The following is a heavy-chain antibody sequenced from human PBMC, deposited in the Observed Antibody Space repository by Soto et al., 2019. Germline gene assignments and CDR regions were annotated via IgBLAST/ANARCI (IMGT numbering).Heavy chain of an antibody. V-gene: IGHV3-23*01. CDR1: GFTFSSYA. Sequence: GGSLRLSCAASGFTFSSYAMSWVRQAPGIGLEWVSTINDIGDNTFYADSVKGRFTISRDNSKNTLYLQMNSLRAEDTAVYYCARDDIPGRAVATYGMDVWGQGTTVTVSS. D-gene: IGHD6-19*01. J-gene: IGHJ6*02. CDR3: ARDDIPGRAVATYGMDV. CDR2: INDIGDNT.